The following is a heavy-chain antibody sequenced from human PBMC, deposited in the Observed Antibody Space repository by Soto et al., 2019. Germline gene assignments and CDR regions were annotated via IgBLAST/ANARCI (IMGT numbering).Heavy chain of an antibody. V-gene: IGHV4-30-4*01. CDR1: GGSISSGDYY. Sequence: SETLSLTCTVSGGSISSGDYYWSWIRQPPGKGLEWIGYIYYNGRTYYNPSLKSRVTISLDTSKNQFSLKLSSVTAADTVVYYCARGKRYSSSWYGGLFDYWGQGTLVTVSS. CDR3: ARGKRYSSSWYGGLFDY. CDR2: IYYNGRT. J-gene: IGHJ4*02. D-gene: IGHD6-13*01.